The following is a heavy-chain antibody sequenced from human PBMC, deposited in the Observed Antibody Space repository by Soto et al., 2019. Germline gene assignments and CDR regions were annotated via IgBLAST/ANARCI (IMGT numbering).Heavy chain of an antibody. CDR3: ARGSGYDYSSYFDY. J-gene: IGHJ4*02. CDR2: IIPILGIA. D-gene: IGHD5-12*01. Sequence: QVQLVQSGAEVKKPGSSVKVSCKASGGTFSSYTISWVRQAPGQGLEWMGRIIPILGIANYAQKFQGRVTITADKSTSKAYMELSSLRSEDTAVYYCARGSGYDYSSYFDYWGQGTLVTVSS. CDR1: GGTFSSYT. V-gene: IGHV1-69*02.